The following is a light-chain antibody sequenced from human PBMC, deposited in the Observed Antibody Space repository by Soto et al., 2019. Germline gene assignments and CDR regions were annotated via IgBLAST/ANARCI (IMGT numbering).Light chain of an antibody. CDR2: DAS. Sequence: EVLMTQSPATLSVSPGERATVSCRASQTISTNLAWYQQKPGQAPRLLIYDASNRATGIPARFSGSGSGTDFTLTISSLEPEDFAVYYCQQRSNWPRTFGQGTKVDIK. CDR1: QTISTN. V-gene: IGKV3-11*01. J-gene: IGKJ1*01. CDR3: QQRSNWPRT.